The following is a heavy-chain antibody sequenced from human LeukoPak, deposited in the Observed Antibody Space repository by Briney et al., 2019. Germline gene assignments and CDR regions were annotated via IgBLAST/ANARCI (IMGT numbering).Heavy chain of an antibody. J-gene: IGHJ4*02. D-gene: IGHD4-23*01. Sequence: GGSLRLSCAASGFTFSDYYMSWIRQAPGKGLEWVLYIGSSSTNTNYADSVKGRFTISRDNAKNSLYLQMNSLRAEDTAVYYCARSVEYYFDYWGQGALVTVSS. CDR2: IGSSSTNT. CDR1: GFTFSDYY. CDR3: ARSVEYYFDY. V-gene: IGHV3-11*03.